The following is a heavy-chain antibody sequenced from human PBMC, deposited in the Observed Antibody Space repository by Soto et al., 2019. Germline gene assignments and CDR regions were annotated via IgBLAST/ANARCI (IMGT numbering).Heavy chain of an antibody. D-gene: IGHD5-18*01. J-gene: IGHJ6*02. Sequence: GGSLRLSCAASGFTFSSYGMHWVRQAPGKGLEWVAVIWYDGSNKYYADSVKGRFTISRDNSKNTLYLQMNSLRAEDTAVDYCARAWIQLWLRKPYYYGMDVWGQGTTVTVSS. CDR2: IWYDGSNK. V-gene: IGHV3-33*01. CDR1: GFTFSSYG. CDR3: ARAWIQLWLRKPYYYGMDV.